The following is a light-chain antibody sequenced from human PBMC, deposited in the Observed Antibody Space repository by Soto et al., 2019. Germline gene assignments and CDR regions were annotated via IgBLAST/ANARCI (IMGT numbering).Light chain of an antibody. CDR3: CSYAGSRTTLI. J-gene: IGLJ1*01. Sequence: QSALTQAASVSGSPGQSITISCTGTSSDVGSYNLVSWYQQHPGKAPKLMIYEVSNRPSGLSNRFSGSKSGNTASLTISGRQADDEDADYCCSYAGSRTTLIFGTGTKLTVL. CDR1: SSDVGSYNL. CDR2: EVS. V-gene: IGLV2-23*02.